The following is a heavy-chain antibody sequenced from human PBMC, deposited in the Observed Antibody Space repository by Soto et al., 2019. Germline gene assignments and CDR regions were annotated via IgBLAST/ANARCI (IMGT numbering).Heavy chain of an antibody. D-gene: IGHD3-16*01. CDR1: GFTFSTYA. CDR2: ISATGGGT. Sequence: GGSLRLSCAASGFTFSTYAMSWVRQAPGKGLEWVSAISATGGGTYYADSVKGRFTISRDNSKTTLYLQMNSLRAEDTALYYCAKDHWGSYSGQGTLVTVSS. CDR3: AKDHWGSY. V-gene: IGHV3-23*01. J-gene: IGHJ4*02.